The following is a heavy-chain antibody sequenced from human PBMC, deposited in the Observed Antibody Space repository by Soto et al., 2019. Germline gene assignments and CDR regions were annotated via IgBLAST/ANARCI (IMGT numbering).Heavy chain of an antibody. D-gene: IGHD3-22*01. CDR3: AHCSRDRSGLLPLAPFY. Sequence: QITLKESGPTLVKPTQTLTLTCTFSGFSLSSSGVGVGWIRQPPGKALEWLALIYWDDDKRHSPSLKSRVTITKDPSKNQVVLRMTNMDPVDTSTHYCAHCSRDRSGLLPLAPFYGGQGTLVTVSS. CDR1: GFSLSSSGVG. CDR2: IYWDDDK. J-gene: IGHJ4*02. V-gene: IGHV2-5*02.